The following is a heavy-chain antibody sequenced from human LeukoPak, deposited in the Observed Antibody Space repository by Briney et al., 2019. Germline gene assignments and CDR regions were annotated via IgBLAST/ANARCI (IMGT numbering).Heavy chain of an antibody. V-gene: IGHV4-38-2*01. Sequence: PSETLSLTCAVSGYSISSGYYWGWIRQPPGKGLEWIGSIYHSGSTYYNPSVKSRITISVDTSKNQFSLNLGSVPAADTAVYYCARRTDRSAWSTYFDYWGQGTLVTVSS. J-gene: IGHJ4*02. D-gene: IGHD6-19*01. CDR2: IYHSGST. CDR1: GYSISSGYY. CDR3: ARRTDRSAWSTYFDY.